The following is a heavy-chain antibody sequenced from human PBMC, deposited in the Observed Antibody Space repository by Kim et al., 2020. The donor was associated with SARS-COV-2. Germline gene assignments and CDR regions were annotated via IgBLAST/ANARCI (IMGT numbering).Heavy chain of an antibody. CDR3: ARDIIAVAGTDLNYYYYYGMDV. V-gene: IGHV1-46*01. CDR1: GYTFTSYY. Sequence: ASVKVSCKASGYTFTSYYMHWVRQAPGQGLEWMGIINPSGGSTSYAQKFQGRVTMTRDTSTSTVYMELSSLRSEDTAVYYCARDIIAVAGTDLNYYYYYGMDVWGQGTTVTVSS. J-gene: IGHJ6*02. CDR2: INPSGGST. D-gene: IGHD6-19*01.